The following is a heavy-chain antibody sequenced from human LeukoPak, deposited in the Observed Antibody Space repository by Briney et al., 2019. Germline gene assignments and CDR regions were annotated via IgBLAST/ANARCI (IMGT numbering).Heavy chain of an antibody. Sequence: SGTLSLTCAVSGGSISSSNWWSWVRQPPGKGLEWIGYIYYSGSTNYNPSLKSRVTISVDTSKNQFSPKLRSVTAEDTAVYYCARDGVGATSSLKPPSWLYFDYWGQGTLVTVSS. J-gene: IGHJ4*02. CDR2: IYYSGST. V-gene: IGHV4-4*02. D-gene: IGHD1-26*01. CDR1: GGSISSSNW. CDR3: ARDGVGATSSLKPPSWLYFDY.